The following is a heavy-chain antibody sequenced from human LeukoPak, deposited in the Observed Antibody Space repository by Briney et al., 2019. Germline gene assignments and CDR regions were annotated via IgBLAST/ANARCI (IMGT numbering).Heavy chain of an antibody. CDR1: GFTFSSYA. V-gene: IGHV3-23*01. CDR3: AKDGPINWGIRYGMDV. Sequence: GGSLRLSCAASGFTFSSYAMSWVRQAPGKGLEWVSAISGSGGSTYYADSVKGRFTISRDNSKNTLYLQMNSLRAEDTAVYYCAKDGPINWGIRYGMDVWGQGTTVTVSS. D-gene: IGHD7-27*01. CDR2: ISGSGGST. J-gene: IGHJ6*02.